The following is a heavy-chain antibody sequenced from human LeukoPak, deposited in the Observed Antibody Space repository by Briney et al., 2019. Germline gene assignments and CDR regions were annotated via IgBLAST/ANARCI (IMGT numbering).Heavy chain of an antibody. CDR2: IYSSRST. J-gene: IGHJ4*02. Sequence: SETLSLTCTVSGGSISSYYWSWIRQPRGKGLEWIGYIYSSRSTSYNPSLKSRVTMSADTSKNQLSLKLSSVTAADTAVYYCAREGAVVAARRYFDYWGQGTLVTVSS. V-gene: IGHV4-59*01. D-gene: IGHD2-15*01. CDR3: AREGAVVAARRYFDY. CDR1: GGSISSYY.